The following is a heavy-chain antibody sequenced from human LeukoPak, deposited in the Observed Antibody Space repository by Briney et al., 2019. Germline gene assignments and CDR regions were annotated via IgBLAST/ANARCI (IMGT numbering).Heavy chain of an antibody. CDR3: ARVTSGWSNSYYYYYMDV. Sequence: ASVKVSCKASGYTFTSYDINWARQATGQGLEWMGRMNPNSGNTGYAQKFQGRVTMTRNTSISTAYMELSSLRSEDTAVYYCARVTSGWSNSYYYYYMDVWGKGTTVTVSS. V-gene: IGHV1-8*01. J-gene: IGHJ6*03. D-gene: IGHD6-19*01. CDR2: MNPNSGNT. CDR1: GYTFTSYD.